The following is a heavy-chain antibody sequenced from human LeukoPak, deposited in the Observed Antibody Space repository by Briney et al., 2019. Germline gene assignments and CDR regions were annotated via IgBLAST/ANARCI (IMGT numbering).Heavy chain of an antibody. D-gene: IGHD2-15*01. CDR2: IYYSGSTYGST. V-gene: IGHV4-39*01. J-gene: IGHJ4*02. Sequence: SETLSLTCTVSGGSIISSSYYWGWIRQPPGKGLEWIGIIYYSGSTYGSTYYNPSLKSRVTVSLDTSKNQFSLTVTSVTAADTAVYYCARRYCSGGHCYYFDSWGQGTLVTVSS. CDR1: GGSIISSSYY. CDR3: ARRYCSGGHCYYFDS.